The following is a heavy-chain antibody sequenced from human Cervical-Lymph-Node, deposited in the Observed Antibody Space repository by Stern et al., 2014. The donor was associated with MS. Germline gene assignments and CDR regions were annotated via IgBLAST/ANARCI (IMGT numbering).Heavy chain of an antibody. V-gene: IGHV3-33*01. CDR3: ARSRLTDYDSSGFDY. D-gene: IGHD3-22*01. CDR2: IWYDETDN. Sequence: VQLVESGGGVVQPGRSLRLSCAASGFSFSRYGMHWVRQAPDRGLEWVAVIWYDETDNYYADSVKGRCTISRDDAKNTMYLQMNNVRVEDTAVYFCARSRLTDYDSSGFDYWGQGTLVTVSS. J-gene: IGHJ4*02. CDR1: GFSFSRYG.